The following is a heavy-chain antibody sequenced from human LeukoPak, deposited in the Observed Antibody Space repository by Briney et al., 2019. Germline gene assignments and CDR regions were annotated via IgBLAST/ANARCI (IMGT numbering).Heavy chain of an antibody. J-gene: IGHJ3*02. CDR1: GFTFSDYY. CDR3: ARYYGDYPNDAFDI. D-gene: IGHD4-17*01. Sequence: GGSLRLSCAASGFTFSDYYMSWIRQAPGKGLEWVSYISSSGSTIYYADSVKGRFTISRDNAKNSLYLQMNSLRAEDTAVYYCARYYGDYPNDAFDIWGQGTMVTVSS. V-gene: IGHV3-11*01. CDR2: ISSSGSTI.